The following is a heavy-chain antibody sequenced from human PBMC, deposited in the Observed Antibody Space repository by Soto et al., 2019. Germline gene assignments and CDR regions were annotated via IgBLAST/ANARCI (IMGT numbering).Heavy chain of an antibody. CDR1: GGTFSSYA. D-gene: IGHD2-15*01. CDR3: ARYRGYCSGGSCYHWDYYYYGMDV. Sequence: QVQLVQSGAEVKKPGSSVKVSCKASGGTFSSYAISWVRQAPGQGLEWMGGIIPIFGTANYAQKFQGRVTITADESTSTAYMELSSLRSEDTAVYYCARYRGYCSGGSCYHWDYYYYGMDVWGQGTTVTVSS. V-gene: IGHV1-69*01. J-gene: IGHJ6*02. CDR2: IIPIFGTA.